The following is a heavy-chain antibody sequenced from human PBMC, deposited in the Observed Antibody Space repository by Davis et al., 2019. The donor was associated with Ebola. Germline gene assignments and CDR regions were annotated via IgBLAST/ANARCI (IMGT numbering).Heavy chain of an antibody. Sequence: SVKVSCKASGGTFSSYAISWVRQAPGQGLEWMGGIIPIFGTANYAQKFQGRVTITADESTSTAYMELSSLRSEDTAVYYCARDQEVVTAIHYYGMDVWGQGTTVTVSS. J-gene: IGHJ6*02. V-gene: IGHV1-69*13. CDR1: GGTFSSYA. CDR3: ARDQEVVTAIHYYGMDV. D-gene: IGHD2-21*02. CDR2: IIPIFGTA.